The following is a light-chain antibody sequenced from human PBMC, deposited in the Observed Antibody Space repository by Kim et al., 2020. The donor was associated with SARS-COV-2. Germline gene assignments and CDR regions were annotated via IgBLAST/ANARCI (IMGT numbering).Light chain of an antibody. CDR2: GKN. V-gene: IGLV3-19*01. CDR1: SLRSYY. Sequence: SSELTQDPAVSVALGQTVRITCQGDSLRSYYASWYQQKPGQAPVLVIYGKNNRPSGIPDRFSGSSSGNTASLTITGAQAEDEAAYYCNSRDSSGNNLVF. CDR3: NSRDSSGNNLV. J-gene: IGLJ3*02.